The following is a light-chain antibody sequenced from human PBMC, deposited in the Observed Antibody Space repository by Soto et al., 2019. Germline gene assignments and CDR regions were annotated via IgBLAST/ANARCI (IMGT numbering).Light chain of an antibody. CDR1: SSDVGAYDF. Sequence: QSVLTQPASVSGSPGQSIAISCTGTSSDVGAYDFVSWYQHHPDKAPNLMIYEVSNRPSGVSNRFSGSKSVNTATLTISGLQAEDEADYYCGSYTSSSTRVFGTGTKVTVL. CDR3: GSYTSSSTRV. CDR2: EVS. J-gene: IGLJ1*01. V-gene: IGLV2-14*01.